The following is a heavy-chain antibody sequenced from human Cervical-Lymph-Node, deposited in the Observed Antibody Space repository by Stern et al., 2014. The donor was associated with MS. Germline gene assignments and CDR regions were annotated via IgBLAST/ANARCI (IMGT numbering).Heavy chain of an antibody. Sequence: VQLVESGGGVVQPGGSQRLSCTASGFTFEDYAMEWVRQVPGKGLEWGAMIWHDGSQKYYGDSVRGRFSVSRDNSRNTLYLQMKSLSLEDTAVYYCARKIPDYYYYAMDVWGQGTTVTVSS. D-gene: IGHD2-2*02. CDR3: ARKIPDYYYYAMDV. CDR2: IWHDGSQK. CDR1: GFTFEDYA. V-gene: IGHV3-33*01. J-gene: IGHJ6*02.